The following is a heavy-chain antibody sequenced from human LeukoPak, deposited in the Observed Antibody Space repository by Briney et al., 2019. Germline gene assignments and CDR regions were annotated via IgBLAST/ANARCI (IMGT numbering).Heavy chain of an antibody. J-gene: IGHJ4*02. CDR2: IYYSGST. CDR3: ARAFCGGDCSFDY. Sequence: SETLSLTCTVSGGSISSYYWSWIRQPLGKGLEWIGYIYYSGSTNYNPSLKSRVTISVDTSKNQFSLKLSSVTAADTAAYYCARAFCGGDCSFDYWGQGTLVTVSS. D-gene: IGHD2-21*02. V-gene: IGHV4-59*08. CDR1: GGSISSYY.